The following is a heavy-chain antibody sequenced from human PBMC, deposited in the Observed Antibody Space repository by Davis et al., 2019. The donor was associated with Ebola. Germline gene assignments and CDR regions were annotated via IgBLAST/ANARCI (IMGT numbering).Heavy chain of an antibody. V-gene: IGHV3-30-3*01. J-gene: IGHJ3*02. Sequence: GGSLRLSCAASGFTFSSYAMHWVRQAPGKGLEWVAVISYDGSNKYYADSVKGRFTISRDNSKNTLYLQMNSLRAEDTAVYYCARGGDYDILTGYDDAFDIWGQGTMVTVSS. CDR2: ISYDGSNK. CDR3: ARGGDYDILTGYDDAFDI. CDR1: GFTFSSYA. D-gene: IGHD3-9*01.